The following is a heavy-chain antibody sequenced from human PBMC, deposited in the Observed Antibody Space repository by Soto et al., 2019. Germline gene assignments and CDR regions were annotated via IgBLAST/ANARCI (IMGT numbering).Heavy chain of an antibody. CDR1: GGSINSGGYY. J-gene: IGHJ4*02. CDR2: IYNSGST. Sequence: QVQLQESGPGLVKPSQTLSLTCTVSGGSINSGGYYWSWIRQHPGKGLEWIGYIYNSGSTYYNPXXXXXXXXXXXXXXXXXXXXXXXXXXXXXXXXXXXXXXXXXXGVIHTPYFDYWGQGTLVT. CDR3: XXXXXXXXGVIHTPYFDY. V-gene: IGHV4-31*01.